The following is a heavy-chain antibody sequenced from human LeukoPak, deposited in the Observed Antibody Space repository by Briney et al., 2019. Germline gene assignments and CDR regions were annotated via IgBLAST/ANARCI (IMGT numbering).Heavy chain of an antibody. CDR1: GYTFTGYG. D-gene: IGHD3-22*01. CDR2: ISAYNGNT. Sequence: ASVKVSCKASGYTFTGYGISWVRQAPGQGLEWMGWISAYNGNTNYAQKLQGRVTMTTDTSPSTAYMELRSLRSDDTAVYYCARDPYYYDSSGYYRPEGAFDIWGQGTMVTVSS. CDR3: ARDPYYYDSSGYYRPEGAFDI. V-gene: IGHV1-18*01. J-gene: IGHJ3*02.